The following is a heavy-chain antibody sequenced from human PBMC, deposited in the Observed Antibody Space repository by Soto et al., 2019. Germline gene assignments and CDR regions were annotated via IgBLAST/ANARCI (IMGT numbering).Heavy chain of an antibody. D-gene: IGHD3-9*01. V-gene: IGHV1-3*01. CDR2: INAGNGNT. CDR1: GYTFTSYA. Sequence: RASVKVSCKASGYTFTSYAMHWVRQAPGQRLEWMGWINAGNGNTKYSQKFQGRVTITRDTSASTAYMELSSLRSEDTAVYYCARALLRYFDWPFDYWGQGTLVTVSS. CDR3: ARALLRYFDWPFDY. J-gene: IGHJ4*02.